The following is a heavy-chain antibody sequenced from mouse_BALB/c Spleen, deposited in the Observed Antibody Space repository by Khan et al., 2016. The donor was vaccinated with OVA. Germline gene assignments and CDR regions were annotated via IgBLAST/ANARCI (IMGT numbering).Heavy chain of an antibody. CDR2: INPYSDDT. V-gene: IGHV1S136*01. Sequence: EVQLQQSGPELVKPGASVKMSCKASGYTFTSYVMHWVKQKPGQGLEWIGYINPYSDDTKYNEKFNGKATLTSDKSSSTAYMELSSLTSSDSAVYYCARSTYYGNPYAMDYWGQGTSVTVSS. J-gene: IGHJ4*01. D-gene: IGHD2-10*01. CDR1: GYTFTSYV. CDR3: ARSTYYGNPYAMDY.